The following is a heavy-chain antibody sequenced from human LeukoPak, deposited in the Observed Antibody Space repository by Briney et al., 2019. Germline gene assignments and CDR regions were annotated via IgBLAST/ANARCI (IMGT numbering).Heavy chain of an antibody. D-gene: IGHD2-2*02. CDR3: ARGAVPYCSSTSCYTGNWFDP. CDR2: MNPNSGNT. CDR1: GYTFTSYD. V-gene: IGHV1-8*01. Sequence: ASVKVSCKASGYTFTSYDINWVRQATGQGLEWMGWMNPNSGNTGYAQKFQGRVTMTRNTSISTAYMELSSLRSEDTAVYYCARGAVPYCSSTSCYTGNWFDPWGQGTLVTVSP. J-gene: IGHJ5*02.